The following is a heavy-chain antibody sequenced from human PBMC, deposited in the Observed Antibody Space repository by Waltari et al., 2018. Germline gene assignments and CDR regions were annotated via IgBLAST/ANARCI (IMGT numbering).Heavy chain of an antibody. J-gene: IGHJ3*02. CDR3: ASGSGYYYKGAFDI. CDR2: IYYSGST. Sequence: QLQLQESGPGLVKPSETLSLTCTVSGGSISSSSYYWGWIRQPPGKGLEWIGSIYYSGSTYYNPSLNSRVTISVDTSKNQFSLKLSSVTAADTAVYYCASGSGYYYKGAFDIWGQGTMVTVSS. V-gene: IGHV4-39*07. CDR1: GGSISSSSYY. D-gene: IGHD3-22*01.